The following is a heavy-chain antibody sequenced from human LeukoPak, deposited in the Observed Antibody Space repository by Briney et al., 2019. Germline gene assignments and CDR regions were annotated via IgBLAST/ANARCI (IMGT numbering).Heavy chain of an antibody. CDR1: GGSISSGGYS. CDR3: ARNVDTAMVGFDY. V-gene: IGHV4-31*03. Sequence: SETLSLTCTVSGGSISSGGYSWSWIRQHPGKGLEWIGYIYYSGSTYYNPSLKSRVTISVDTSKNQFSLKLSSVAAADTAVYYCARNVDTAMVGFDYWGQGTLVTVSS. J-gene: IGHJ4*02. CDR2: IYYSGST. D-gene: IGHD5-18*01.